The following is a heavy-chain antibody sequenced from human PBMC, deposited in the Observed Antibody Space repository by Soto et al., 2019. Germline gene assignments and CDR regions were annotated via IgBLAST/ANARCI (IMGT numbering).Heavy chain of an antibody. CDR3: AAGRRFGDLWGWFDP. J-gene: IGHJ5*02. D-gene: IGHD3-10*01. CDR1: GYTFTSYA. Sequence: QVQLVQSGAEVKKPGASVKVSCKASGYTFTSYAMHWVRQAPGQRLEWMGWINAGNGNTKYSQKFQGRVTMTRNTSISTAYMELSSLRSEDTAVYYCAAGRRFGDLWGWFDPWGQGTLVTVSS. CDR2: INAGNGNT. V-gene: IGHV1-3*01.